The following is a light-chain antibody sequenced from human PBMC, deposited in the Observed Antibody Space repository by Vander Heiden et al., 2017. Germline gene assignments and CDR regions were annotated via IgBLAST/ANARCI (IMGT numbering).Light chain of an antibody. Sequence: DIVMTQSPLSLPVTPGEPASISCRSSQSLLHSNGYNYLDWYLQKPGQSPQLLIYLGSNRASGVPDRFSGSGSGTDFTLKISRVEAEDVGVYYCRQALKTPWTFGQGTKVEIK. V-gene: IGKV2-28*01. CDR2: LGS. CDR3: RQALKTPWT. CDR1: QSLLHSNGYNY. J-gene: IGKJ1*01.